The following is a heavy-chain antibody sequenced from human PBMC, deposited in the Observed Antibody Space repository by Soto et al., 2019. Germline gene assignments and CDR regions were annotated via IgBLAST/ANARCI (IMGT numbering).Heavy chain of an antibody. Sequence: SETLSLTCTVSGCSISSYYWSWIRQPPGKGLEWIGYISYSGSTNYNPSLKSRGTISVDKSKNQFSLMLSSVTAAATAGYYCGRFMGHSSSWYGVAAMRDYWGQGTLVTVSS. J-gene: IGHJ4*02. D-gene: IGHD6-13*01. CDR1: GCSISSYY. CDR2: ISYSGST. CDR3: GRFMGHSSSWYGVAAMRDY. V-gene: IGHV4-59*12.